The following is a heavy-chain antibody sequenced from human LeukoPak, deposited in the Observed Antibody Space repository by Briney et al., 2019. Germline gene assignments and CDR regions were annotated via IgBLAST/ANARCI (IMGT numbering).Heavy chain of an antibody. CDR2: INHSGST. V-gene: IGHV4-34*01. Sequence: PSETLSLTCAVYGGSFSGYYWSWIRQPPGKGLEWIGEINHSGSTNYNPSLKSRVTISVDTSKNQFSLKLSSVTAADTAVYHCAILSYYYDPSNLDYWGQGTLVTVSS. CDR3: AILSYYYDPSNLDY. D-gene: IGHD3-22*01. J-gene: IGHJ4*02. CDR1: GGSFSGYY.